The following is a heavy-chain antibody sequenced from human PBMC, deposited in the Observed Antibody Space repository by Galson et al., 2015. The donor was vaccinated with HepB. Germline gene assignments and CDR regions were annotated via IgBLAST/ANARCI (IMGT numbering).Heavy chain of an antibody. Sequence: SLRLSCAAYGFTLHDYTMHWVRQAPGKGLQWVSLISWDGAYTYYEDSVKGRFTISRDNSKNSLYLQMNSLRTEDTALYYCAKLHGDGYTLFDYWGQGTLVTVSS. V-gene: IGHV3-43*01. D-gene: IGHD5-24*01. CDR1: GFTLHDYT. CDR2: ISWDGAYT. J-gene: IGHJ4*02. CDR3: AKLHGDGYTLFDY.